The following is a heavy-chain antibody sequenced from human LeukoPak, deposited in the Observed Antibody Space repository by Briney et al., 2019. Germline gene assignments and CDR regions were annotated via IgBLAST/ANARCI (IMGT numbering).Heavy chain of an antibody. Sequence: PSETLSLTCTVSGGPTGIISYYWGWIRHPPGKGLKWIGGIYYSGSTYYNPSLKSRVTISVDTSKNQFFLKLNSMTAADTAVYYCARGGTYFDFWSGYPPFDFWGLGTLVSVSS. J-gene: IGHJ4*02. D-gene: IGHD3-3*01. CDR1: GGPTGIISYY. V-gene: IGHV4-39*07. CDR2: IYYSGST. CDR3: ARGGTYFDFWSGYPPFDF.